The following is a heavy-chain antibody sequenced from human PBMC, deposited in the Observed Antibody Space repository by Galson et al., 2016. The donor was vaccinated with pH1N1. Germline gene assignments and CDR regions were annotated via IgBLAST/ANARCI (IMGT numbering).Heavy chain of an antibody. J-gene: IGHJ4*02. CDR1: GCTFTTYW. V-gene: IGHV5-51*03. CDR2: IYPGDSET. Sequence: QSGAEVKKPGESLKISCQASGCTFTTYWIGWVRQMPGKGLEWMGIIYPGDSETKYSPSFEGQVTFSVDKSKNTAYLHWSSLKASDTAIYYCTRRSTELGLDYWGQGVLVTVSS. D-gene: IGHD2/OR15-2a*01. CDR3: TRRSTELGLDY.